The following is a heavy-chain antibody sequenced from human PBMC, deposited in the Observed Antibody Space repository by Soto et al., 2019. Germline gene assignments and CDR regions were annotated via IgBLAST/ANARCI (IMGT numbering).Heavy chain of an antibody. CDR1: GGPFSGYY. D-gene: IGHD3-16*02. V-gene: IGHV4-34*01. CDR3: ARETAYDYVWGSYRPAYYGMDV. Sequence: SETLSLTCAVYGGPFSGYYWTWICQPPGKGLEWIGEINHSGNTNYNPSLKGRVSISVDTSKSQFSLTLSSVTAAETAVYFCARETAYDYVWGSYRPAYYGMDVWGQGTTVTVSS. J-gene: IGHJ6*02. CDR2: INHSGNT.